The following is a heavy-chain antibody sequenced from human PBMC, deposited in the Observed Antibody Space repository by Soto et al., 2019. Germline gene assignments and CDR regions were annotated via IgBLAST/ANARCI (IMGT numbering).Heavy chain of an antibody. Sequence: APVKVSCKASGYTFASYAINWVRQATGQGLEWMGWMNPNSGNTGYAQKFQGRVTMTRNTSISTAYMELSSLRSEDTAVYYCAREHSSSWRFDYWGQGTLVTVSS. V-gene: IGHV1-8*01. CDR2: MNPNSGNT. D-gene: IGHD6-13*01. J-gene: IGHJ4*02. CDR1: GYTFASYA. CDR3: AREHSSSWRFDY.